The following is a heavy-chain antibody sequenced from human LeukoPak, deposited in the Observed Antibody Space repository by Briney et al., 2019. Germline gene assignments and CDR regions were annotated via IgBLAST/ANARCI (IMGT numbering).Heavy chain of an antibody. CDR3: ARDRGGEGYDAFDI. D-gene: IGHD2-21*01. CDR2: IDPSGGST. J-gene: IGHJ3*02. CDR1: GGTFSSYA. Sequence: ASVKVSCKASGGTFSSYAISWVRQAPGQGLEWMGIIDPSGGSTSYTQKFQGRVTMTRDTSTSTVYMDLSSLRSKDTAVYYCARDRGGEGYDAFDIWGQGTLVTVSS. V-gene: IGHV1-46*01.